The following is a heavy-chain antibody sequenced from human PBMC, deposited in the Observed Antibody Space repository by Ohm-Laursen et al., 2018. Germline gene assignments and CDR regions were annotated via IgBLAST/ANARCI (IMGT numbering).Heavy chain of an antibody. Sequence: TLSLTCAVYGGSFSGYYWSWIRQPPGKGLEWIGEINHSGSTNYNPSLKSRVTISVDTSKNQLSLKLSSVTAADTAVYYCARQEGYCSSTSCYEVWFDPWGQGTLVTVSS. CDR3: ARQEGYCSSTSCYEVWFDP. CDR2: INHSGST. D-gene: IGHD2-2*01. J-gene: IGHJ5*02. V-gene: IGHV4-34*01. CDR1: GGSFSGYY.